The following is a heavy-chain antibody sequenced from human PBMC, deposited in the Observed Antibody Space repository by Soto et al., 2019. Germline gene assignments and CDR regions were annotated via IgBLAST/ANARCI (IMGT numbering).Heavy chain of an antibody. V-gene: IGHV3-30*18. J-gene: IGHJ6*02. D-gene: IGHD3-3*01. CDR2: ISYDGSNK. CDR1: GFTFSSYG. CDR3: AKDPGYDFWSDRTYYYYYYGMDV. Sequence: PGGSLRLSCAASGFTFSSYGMHWVRQAPGKGLEWVAVISYDGSNKYYADSVKGRFTISRDNSKNTLYLQMNSLRAEDTAVYYCAKDPGYDFWSDRTYYYYYYGMDVWGQGTTVTVSS.